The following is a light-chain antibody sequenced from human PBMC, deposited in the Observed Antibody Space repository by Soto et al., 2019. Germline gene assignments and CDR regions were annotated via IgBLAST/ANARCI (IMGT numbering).Light chain of an antibody. CDR1: QSVLYSSSNQNY. CDR3: QQYYSTPPT. J-gene: IGKJ1*01. Sequence: DIVMTQSPDSLAVSLGERATIDCKSSQSVLYSSSNQNYLAWYQQKPRQAPKLLIYWASTRESGVPDRFGGSGSGTDFTLTISNLQAEDVAVYYCQQYYSTPPTFGQGTKVEAK. CDR2: WAS. V-gene: IGKV4-1*01.